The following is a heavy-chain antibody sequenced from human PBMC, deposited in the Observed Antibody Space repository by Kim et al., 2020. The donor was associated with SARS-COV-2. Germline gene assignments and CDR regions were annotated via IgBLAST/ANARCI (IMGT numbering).Heavy chain of an antibody. D-gene: IGHD3-22*01. Sequence: SVKVSCKASGGTLSSYAISWVRQAPGQGLEWMGRIIPILGIANYAQKFQGRVTITADKSTSTAYMELSSLRFEDTAVYYCARGVLRDDSSGYYGYWGQG. CDR1: GGTLSSYA. J-gene: IGHJ4*02. CDR2: IIPILGIA. V-gene: IGHV1-69*04. CDR3: ARGVLRDDSSGYYGY.